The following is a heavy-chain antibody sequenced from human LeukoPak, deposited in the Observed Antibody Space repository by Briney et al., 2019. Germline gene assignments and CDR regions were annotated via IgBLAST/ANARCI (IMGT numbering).Heavy chain of an antibody. CDR1: GGSISSSSYY. CDR3: ARGPSGVGADDAFDI. J-gene: IGHJ3*02. D-gene: IGHD1-26*01. V-gene: IGHV4-39*07. CDR2: IYYSGST. Sequence: SETLSLTCTVSGGSISSSSYYWGWIRQPPGKGLEWIGSIYYSGSTYYNPSLKSRVTISVDTSKNQFSLKLSSVTAADTAVYYCARGPSGVGADDAFDIWGQGTMVTVSS.